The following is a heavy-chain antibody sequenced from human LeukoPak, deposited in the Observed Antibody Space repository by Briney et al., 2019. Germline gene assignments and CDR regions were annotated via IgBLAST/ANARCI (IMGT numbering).Heavy chain of an antibody. J-gene: IGHJ4*02. D-gene: IGHD3-22*01. CDR2: ISWNSGSI. V-gene: IGHV3-9*01. CDR1: GFTFDDYA. Sequence: GRSLRLSCAAYGFTFDDYAMHWVRQAPGKGLEWVSGISWNSGSIGYADSVKGRFTISRDNAKNSLYLQMNSLRAEDTALYYCAKDMGRYYDSSGYYALDYWGQGTLVTVSS. CDR3: AKDMGRYYDSSGYYALDY.